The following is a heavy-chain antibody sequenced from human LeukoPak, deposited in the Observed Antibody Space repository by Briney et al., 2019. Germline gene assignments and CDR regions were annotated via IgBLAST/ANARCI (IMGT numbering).Heavy chain of an antibody. D-gene: IGHD3-22*01. J-gene: IGHJ6*03. V-gene: IGHV3-30*02. Sequence: GGSLRLSCAASGFTFSSYGMHWVRQAPGKGLEWVAFIRYDGSNKYYADSVKGRFTISRDNSKNTLYLQMNSLRAEDTAVYYCARDSYSSGYYRYYYYMDVWGKGTTVTVSS. CDR3: ARDSYSSGYYRYYYYMDV. CDR2: IRYDGSNK. CDR1: GFTFSSYG.